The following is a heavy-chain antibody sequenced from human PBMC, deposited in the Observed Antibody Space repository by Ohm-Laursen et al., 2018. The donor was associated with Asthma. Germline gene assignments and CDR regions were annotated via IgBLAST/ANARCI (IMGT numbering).Heavy chain of an antibody. D-gene: IGHD1-1*01. Sequence: TLSLTCTVSGGSIGSDDYYWSWIRQPPGKGLEWTGYIYHSVSTYNSPSLKSRVTISGDTSKNQFSLKLTFVTAADTAVYYCARGPMHDYYFDNWGQGTLVTVSS. CDR3: ARGPMHDYYFDN. V-gene: IGHV4-30-4*01. J-gene: IGHJ4*02. CDR1: GGSIGSDDYY. CDR2: IYHSVST.